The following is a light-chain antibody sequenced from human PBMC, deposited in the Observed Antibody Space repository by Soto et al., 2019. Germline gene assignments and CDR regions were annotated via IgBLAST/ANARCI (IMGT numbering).Light chain of an antibody. CDR3: SSYGGSNNFVV. V-gene: IGLV2-8*01. J-gene: IGLJ2*01. Sequence: QSALTQPPSASGSPGQSVTISCSGTSSDIGGFKYVSWYQQLPGKAPKLMIFEINKRPSGVPERFSGSRSGSTASLTVSGLQAEDEADYYCSSYGGSNNFVVFGGGTKVTVL. CDR1: SSDIGGFKY. CDR2: EIN.